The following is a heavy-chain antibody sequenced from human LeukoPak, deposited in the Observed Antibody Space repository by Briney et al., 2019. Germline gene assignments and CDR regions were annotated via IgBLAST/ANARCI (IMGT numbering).Heavy chain of an antibody. CDR1: GFTFSSYG. D-gene: IGHD3-16*02. J-gene: IGHJ4*02. Sequence: GGSLRLSCAASGFTFSSYGMSWVRQAPGKGLEWVSAISGSGGSTYYADSVKGRFTISRDNSKNTLYLQMNSRRAEDTAVYYCAKDSYYDYVWGSYRYTNQLDYWGQGTLVTVSS. V-gene: IGHV3-23*01. CDR3: AKDSYYDYVWGSYRYTNQLDY. CDR2: ISGSGGST.